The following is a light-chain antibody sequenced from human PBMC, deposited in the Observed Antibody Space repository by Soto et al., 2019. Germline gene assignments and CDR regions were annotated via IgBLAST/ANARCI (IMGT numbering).Light chain of an antibody. Sequence: EIVVTHSPATLSVSPGERATLSCRASQSVGNNFAWYQQKPGQAPRLRIFATSTRATGIPARFSGSGSGTEFTLTISSLQSEDFAVYYCQQYGYWPLTVGGGAKVEIE. V-gene: IGKV3-15*01. CDR1: QSVGNN. J-gene: IGKJ4*01. CDR3: QQYGYWPLT. CDR2: ATS.